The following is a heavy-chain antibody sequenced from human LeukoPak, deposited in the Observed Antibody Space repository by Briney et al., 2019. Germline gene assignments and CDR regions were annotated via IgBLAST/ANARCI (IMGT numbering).Heavy chain of an antibody. CDR3: ASGHCSGGSCYPWNDAFDI. CDR2: TYTSGGT. D-gene: IGHD2-15*01. CDR1: GGSISSYY. V-gene: IGHV4-4*07. Sequence: ASETLSLTCTVSGGSISSYYWSWIRQPAGKGLEWIGRTYTSGGTNYNPSLTSRVTMSVDTSKNQFSLKLSSVTAADTAVYYCASGHCSGGSCYPWNDAFDIWGQGTMVTVSS. J-gene: IGHJ3*02.